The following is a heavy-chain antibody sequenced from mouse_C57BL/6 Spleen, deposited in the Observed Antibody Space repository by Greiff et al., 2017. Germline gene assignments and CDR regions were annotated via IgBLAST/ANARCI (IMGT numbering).Heavy chain of an antibody. CDR3: ARSSDYDGGPYFDY. Sequence: QVQLQQSGAELVKPGASVKISCKASGYAFSSYWMNWVKQRPGKGLEWIGQIYPGDGDTNYNGKFKGKATLTADKSSSTAYMQLSSLTSEDSAVYFCARSSDYDGGPYFDYWGQGTTLTVSS. CDR2: IYPGDGDT. J-gene: IGHJ2*01. V-gene: IGHV1-80*01. D-gene: IGHD2-4*01. CDR1: GYAFSSYW.